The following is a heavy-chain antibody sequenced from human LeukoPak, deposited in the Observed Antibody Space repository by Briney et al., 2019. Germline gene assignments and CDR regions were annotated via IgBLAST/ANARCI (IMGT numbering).Heavy chain of an antibody. CDR2: IYYSGST. CDR3: ASSRVDLDY. CDR1: GASLSLYY. D-gene: IGHD2-15*01. V-gene: IGHV4-59*12. J-gene: IGHJ4*02. Sequence: PSETLSLTCTVSGASLSLYYWSWIRQPPGKGLEWIGHIYYSGSTHYNPSLKSRVTISVDTSKNQFSLKLSSVTAADTAVYYCASSRVDLDYWGQGTLVTVSS.